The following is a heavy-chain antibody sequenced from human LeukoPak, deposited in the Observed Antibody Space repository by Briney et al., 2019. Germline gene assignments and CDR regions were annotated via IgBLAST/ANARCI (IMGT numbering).Heavy chain of an antibody. CDR3: ARYSGIAAGQN. J-gene: IGHJ4*02. V-gene: IGHV4-38-2*02. CDR2: IYHSGST. Sequence: PSETLSLTCTVSGYSISSGYYWGWIRPPPGKRLEWIGSIYHSGSTYYNPSLKSRVTISVDTSKNQFSLKLSSVTAADTAVYYCARYSGIAAGQNWGQGTLVTVSS. CDR1: GYSISSGYY. D-gene: IGHD6-13*01.